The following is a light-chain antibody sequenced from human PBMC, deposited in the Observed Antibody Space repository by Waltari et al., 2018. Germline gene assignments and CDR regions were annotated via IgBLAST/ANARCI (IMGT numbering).Light chain of an antibody. CDR3: SSYTSSSSYV. V-gene: IGLV2-14*01. CDR1: SSDVGGYNY. CDR2: EVS. J-gene: IGLJ1*01. Sequence: QSALTQPASVSGSPGQSITLSCTGTSSDVGGYNYVSWYQQHPGKAPKRMIYEVSNRPSGVSNRFSGSKSGNTASLTISGLQAEDEADYYCSSYTSSSSYVFGTGTKVTVL.